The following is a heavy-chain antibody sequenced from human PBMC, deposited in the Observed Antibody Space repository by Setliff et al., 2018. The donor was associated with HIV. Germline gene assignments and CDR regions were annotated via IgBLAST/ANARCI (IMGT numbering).Heavy chain of an antibody. CDR3: ARDGSEHYPLEGWLDP. J-gene: IGHJ5*02. D-gene: IGHD3-3*02. V-gene: IGHV4-61*02. CDR2: IDARGSA. Sequence: SETLSLTCTVSGGSISSSLYYWSWMRQAAGKGLEWIGRIDARGSANYNPSLNSRVTISVDTSKNHFSLTLSSVTAADTAVYYCARDGSEHYPLEGWLDPWGQGTLVTVPQ. CDR1: GGSISSSLYY.